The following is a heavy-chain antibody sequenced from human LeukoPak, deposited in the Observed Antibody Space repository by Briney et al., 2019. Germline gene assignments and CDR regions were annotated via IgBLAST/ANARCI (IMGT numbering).Heavy chain of an antibody. D-gene: IGHD3-10*01. CDR2: ISAYNGNT. CDR3: ARDLGVTMVRGVITNGPDAFDI. V-gene: IGHV1-18*01. CDR1: GYTFTSYG. J-gene: IGHJ3*02. Sequence: ASVKVSCKASGYTFTSYGISWVRQAPGQGLEWMGWISAYNGNTNYAQKLQGRVTMTTDTSTSTAYMELRSLRSDDTAVYYCARDLGVTMVRGVITNGPDAFDIWGQGTMVTVSS.